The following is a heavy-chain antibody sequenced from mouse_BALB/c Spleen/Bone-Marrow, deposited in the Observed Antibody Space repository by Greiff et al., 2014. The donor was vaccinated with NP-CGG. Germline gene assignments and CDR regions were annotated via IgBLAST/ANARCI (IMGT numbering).Heavy chain of an antibody. CDR1: GFTFSSYG. D-gene: IGHD2-12*01. CDR3: TRRGIYDEKTAMDY. V-gene: IGHV5-6*02. Sequence: EVKLVESGGDLVYPGGSLKLSCAASGFTFSSYGMSWVRQTPDTRLEWVATINSGGTYTYYPDSMKGRFTISRDNAKNTLYLQMSSLRSEDTAMYYCTRRGIYDEKTAMDYWGQGTSVTVPS. CDR2: INSGGTYT. J-gene: IGHJ4*01.